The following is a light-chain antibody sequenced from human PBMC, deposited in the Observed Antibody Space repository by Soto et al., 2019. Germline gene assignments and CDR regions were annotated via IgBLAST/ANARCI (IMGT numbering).Light chain of an antibody. CDR1: QSIDNY. V-gene: IGKV1-39*01. J-gene: IGKJ2*04. CDR3: QQYGYSPCS. Sequence: DIQMTQSPSSLSASIGDTVTITCRASQSIDNYLNWYQQKPGKAPKLLIYAASRLQSGAPSRFSGSGSGTDFTLTISSLQPEDFAVYHCQQYGYSPCSFGQGTKLQI. CDR2: AAS.